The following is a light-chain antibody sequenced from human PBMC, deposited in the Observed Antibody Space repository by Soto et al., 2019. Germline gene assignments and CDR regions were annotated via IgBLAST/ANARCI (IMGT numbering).Light chain of an antibody. CDR1: HNDIGTYDY. CDR2: GVT. CDR3: SSFTSNRIYV. Sequence: QSVLTQPTSVSGSPGQSITISCTGNHNDIGTYDYVSWYRQHPGRAPRLLIHGVTTRPSGISGRSSASKSGLTASLTISGLQPEDEADYYCSSFTSNRIYVFGPGTKVTVL. J-gene: IGLJ1*01. V-gene: IGLV2-14*03.